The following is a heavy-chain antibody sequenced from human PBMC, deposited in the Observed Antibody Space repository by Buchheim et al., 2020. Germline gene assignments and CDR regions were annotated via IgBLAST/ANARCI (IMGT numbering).Heavy chain of an antibody. CDR3: ARVPDYYDSSGYYHGGYPFQN. CDR2: INHSGST. V-gene: IGHV4-34*01. J-gene: IGHJ4*02. Sequence: QVQLQQWGAGLLKPSETLSLTCAVYGGSFSGYYWSWIRQPPGKGLEWIGEINHSGSTNYNPSLKSRVTISVDTSKNQFSLKLSSVTAADTAVYYCARVPDYYDSSGYYHGGYPFQNWGQGTL. D-gene: IGHD3-22*01. CDR1: GGSFSGYY.